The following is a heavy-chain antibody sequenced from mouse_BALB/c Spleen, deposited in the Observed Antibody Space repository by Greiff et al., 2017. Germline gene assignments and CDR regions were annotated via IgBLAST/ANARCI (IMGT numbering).Heavy chain of an antibody. Sequence: VQLQQSGAELVRSGASVKLSCTASGFNIKDYYMHWVKQRPEQGLEWIGWIDPENGDTEYAPNFQGKATMTADTSSNTAYLQLSSLTSEDTAVYYYNAYDVGFADWGQGTLVTVSA. CDR3: NAYDVGFAD. D-gene: IGHD2-12*01. V-gene: IGHV14-4*02. CDR2: IDPENGDT. CDR1: GFNIKDYY. J-gene: IGHJ3*01.